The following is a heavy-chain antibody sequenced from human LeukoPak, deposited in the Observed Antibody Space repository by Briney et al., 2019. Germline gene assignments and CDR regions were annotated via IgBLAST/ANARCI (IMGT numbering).Heavy chain of an antibody. Sequence: GGSLRLSCAASGFTFSNYWMSWVRQAPGKGLEWVANIKQDRSEKYYVDSVKGRFTISRDNAKNSLYLHLNSLRDEDTAIYYCARDPYNGDYGDFYYYYMDVWGKGTTVTISS. J-gene: IGHJ6*03. CDR1: GFTFSNYW. V-gene: IGHV3-7*01. CDR2: IKQDRSEK. CDR3: ARDPYNGDYGDFYYYYMDV. D-gene: IGHD3-16*01.